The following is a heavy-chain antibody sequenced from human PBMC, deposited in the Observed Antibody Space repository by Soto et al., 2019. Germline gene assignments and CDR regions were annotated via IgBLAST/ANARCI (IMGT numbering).Heavy chain of an antibody. CDR2: INRDGSKK. V-gene: IGHV3-7*05. Sequence: EVQLEESGGDLVQPGGSLRLSCAASGFTLSAYWMTWVRQAPGKGLEWVANINRDGSKKSYLDSVRGRFTISRDNFGNSLYLQMDSLRADETALYYCERDVSPGSSSLSLAAFDIWGQGTMVTVSS. CDR3: ERDVSPGSSSLSLAAFDI. J-gene: IGHJ3*02. CDR1: GFTLSAYW. D-gene: IGHD6-13*01.